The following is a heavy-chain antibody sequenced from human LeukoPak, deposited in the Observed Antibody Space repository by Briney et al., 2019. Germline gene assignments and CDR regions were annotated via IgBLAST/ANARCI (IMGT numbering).Heavy chain of an antibody. J-gene: IGHJ3*02. Sequence: PSETLSLTCAVSGYSISSGYYWGWIRQPPGKGLEWIGSIYHSGSTYCNPSLKSRVTISVDTSKNQFSLKLSSVTAADTAVYYCARTKHYDILTGLDAFDIWGQGTMVTVSS. CDR3: ARTKHYDILTGLDAFDI. CDR2: IYHSGST. CDR1: GYSISSGYY. V-gene: IGHV4-38-2*01. D-gene: IGHD3-9*01.